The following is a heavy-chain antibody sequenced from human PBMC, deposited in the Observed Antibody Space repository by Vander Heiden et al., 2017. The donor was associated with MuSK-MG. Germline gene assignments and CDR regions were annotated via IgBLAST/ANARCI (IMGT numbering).Heavy chain of an antibody. CDR2: IYSSGST. D-gene: IGHD3-22*01. CDR3: VAGYYDTFGLCLEC. J-gene: IGHJ4*02. Sequence: QVQLQESGPGLVKFSQTLSLTCAVSGGSIISGDYYWNWIRQTPGKGPEWIGYIYSSGSTYYNPSLKSRVTISLDTPKNQFSPKLSSMIAADTAVYYGVAGYYDTFGLCLECWGQGTLVTVSS. CDR1: GGSIISGDYY. V-gene: IGHV4-30-4*01.